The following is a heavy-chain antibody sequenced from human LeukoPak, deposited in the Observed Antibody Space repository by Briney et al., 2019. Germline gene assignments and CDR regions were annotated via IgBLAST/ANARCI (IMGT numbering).Heavy chain of an antibody. CDR1: GFTVSSNY. CDR2: IYSGGCT. Sequence: GGSLRLSCAASGFTVSSNYMSWVRQAPGKGLEWVSVIYSGGCTYYADSAKGRFTISRDNSKNTLYLQMNSLRAEDTAVYYCARVPAYYYYGMDVWGQGTTVTVSS. J-gene: IGHJ6*02. CDR3: ARVPAYYYYGMDV. V-gene: IGHV3-53*01.